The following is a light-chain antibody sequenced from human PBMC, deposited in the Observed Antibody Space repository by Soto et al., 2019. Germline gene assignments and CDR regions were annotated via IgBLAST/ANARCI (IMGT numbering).Light chain of an antibody. CDR2: AAS. V-gene: IGKV1-39*01. CDR3: QLIHSTSSYT. Sequence: IQMTQSPSSLSASVGDRVTITCRASQNIRNYLNWYQQRPGKTPNLLVYAASNLRGGVPSRFSGSGSGTVFTLTINSLQPEDFATYYCQLIHSTSSYTLGQGTKVDNK. CDR1: QNIRNY. J-gene: IGKJ2*01.